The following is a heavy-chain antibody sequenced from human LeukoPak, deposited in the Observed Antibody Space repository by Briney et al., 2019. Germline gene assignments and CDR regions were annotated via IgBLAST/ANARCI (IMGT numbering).Heavy chain of an antibody. J-gene: IGHJ4*02. D-gene: IGHD3-3*01. Sequence: GRSLRLSCAASGFTFSSYAMHWVRQTPGRGLEWVAVVSADGSERYYAQFVKGRFTISRDNSKNTLFLEMSSLRTEDTAVYYCAKGSGAYGHPTSPLFDFWGQGTLVTVSS. V-gene: IGHV3-30*04. CDR2: VSADGSER. CDR1: GFTFSSYA. CDR3: AKGSGAYGHPTSPLFDF.